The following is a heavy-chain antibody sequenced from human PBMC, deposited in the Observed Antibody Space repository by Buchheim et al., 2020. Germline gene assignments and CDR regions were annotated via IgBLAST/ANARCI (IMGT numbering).Heavy chain of an antibody. CDR2: IYSGGST. Sequence: EVQLVESGGGLVQPGGSLRLSCAASGFTVSSNYMSWVRQAPGKGLEWVSVIYSGGSTYYADSVKGRFTISRDNSKNTLYLQMNSLRAEDTAVYYCARDVVDSSGYYPLNYWGQGTL. D-gene: IGHD3-22*01. CDR3: ARDVVDSSGYYPLNY. V-gene: IGHV3-66*02. J-gene: IGHJ4*02. CDR1: GFTVSSNY.